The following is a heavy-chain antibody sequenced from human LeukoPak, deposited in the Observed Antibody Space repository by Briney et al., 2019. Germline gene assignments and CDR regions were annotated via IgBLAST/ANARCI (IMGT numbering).Heavy chain of an antibody. CDR2: IYSSGST. D-gene: IGHD3-10*01. CDR3: ARTSARGAQFDY. V-gene: IGHV4-4*07. J-gene: IGHJ4*02. Sequence: SETLSLTCSVSGGSISSYYWSWIRQPAGRGLEWIGRIYSSGSTNYNPSLKTRVTMSLDTSKNQFSPNLTTVTAADTAVYYCARTSARGAQFDYWGQGTLVTVSS. CDR1: GGSISSYY.